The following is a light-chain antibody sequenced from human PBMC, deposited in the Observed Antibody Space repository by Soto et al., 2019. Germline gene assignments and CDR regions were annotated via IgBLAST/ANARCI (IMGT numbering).Light chain of an antibody. CDR2: AAS. CDR3: QKYSSVPV. V-gene: IGKV1-27*01. CDR1: QGIRNF. Sequence: DIQMTQSPPSLSASVGDRVTITCRASQGIRNFVAWYQQKPGKAPKLLIYAASTLQSGVPSRFSGSGSGTDFTLTINSLQPEDVATYSCQKYSSVPVFGPGTKVENK. J-gene: IGKJ3*01.